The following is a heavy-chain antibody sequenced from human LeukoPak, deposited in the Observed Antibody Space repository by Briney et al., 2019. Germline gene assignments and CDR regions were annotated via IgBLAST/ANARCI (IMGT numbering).Heavy chain of an antibody. CDR3: ARRRYYDGSGYLE. CDR2: IYYSGRT. D-gene: IGHD3-22*01. J-gene: IGHJ1*01. CDR1: GDSVSRSDSY. V-gene: IGHV4-39*01. Sequence: PSETLSLTCSVSGDSVSRSDSYWDWIRQPPGKGQEWIGTIYYSGRTYYSPSLKSRVTMSVDPSNNQFSLNLKSVTAADTAAYYCARRRYYDGSGYLEWGQGTLLSVSS.